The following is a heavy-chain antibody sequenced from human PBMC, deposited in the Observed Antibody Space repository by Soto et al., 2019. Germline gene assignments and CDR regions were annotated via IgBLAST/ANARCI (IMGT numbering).Heavy chain of an antibody. Sequence: PSETLSLTCTVSGGSISSYYWSWIRQPPGKGLEWIGYIYYSGSTNYNPSLKSRVTISVDTSKNQFSLKLSSVTAADTAVYYCARVYDSSGYSNYYYGMDVWGQGTTVTVSS. D-gene: IGHD3-22*01. CDR2: IYYSGST. CDR3: ARVYDSSGYSNYYYGMDV. V-gene: IGHV4-59*01. CDR1: GGSISSYY. J-gene: IGHJ6*02.